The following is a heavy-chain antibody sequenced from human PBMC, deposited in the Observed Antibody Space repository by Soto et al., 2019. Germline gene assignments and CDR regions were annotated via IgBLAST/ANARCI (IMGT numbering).Heavy chain of an antibody. Sequence: GGSLRLSCTVSGFTFGSHAMSWVRQAPGKGLECVSGISGSGGTTFYADSVKGRFTISRDNSKKTLYLQMNSLRAEDTAVYYCAKTPYDFWSSGQYLFDHWGQGTLVTVSS. V-gene: IGHV3-23*01. CDR2: ISGSGGTT. J-gene: IGHJ4*02. CDR1: GFTFGSHA. D-gene: IGHD3-3*01. CDR3: AKTPYDFWSSGQYLFDH.